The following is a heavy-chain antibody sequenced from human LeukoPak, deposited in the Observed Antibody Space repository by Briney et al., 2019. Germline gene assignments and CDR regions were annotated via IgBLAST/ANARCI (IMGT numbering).Heavy chain of an antibody. CDR3: ARDRRDYYDSSGYYCYAFDI. CDR2: IIPIFGTA. J-gene: IGHJ3*02. Sequence: SVKVSCKASGGTFSSYAISWARQAPGQGLEWMGGIIPIFGTANYAQKFQGRVTITADESTSTAYMELSSLRSEDTAVYYCARDRRDYYDSSGYYCYAFDIWGQGTMVTVSS. CDR1: GGTFSSYA. V-gene: IGHV1-69*13. D-gene: IGHD3-22*01.